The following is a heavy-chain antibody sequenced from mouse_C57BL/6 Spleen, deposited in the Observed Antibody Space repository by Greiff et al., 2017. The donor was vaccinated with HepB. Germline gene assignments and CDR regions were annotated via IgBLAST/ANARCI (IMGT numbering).Heavy chain of an antibody. CDR1: GYTLTSYW. CDR2: IHPNSGST. D-gene: IGHD2-4*01. V-gene: IGHV1-64*01. Sequence: QVQLQQPGAELVKPGASVKLSCKASGYTLTSYWMHWVKQRPGQGLEWIGMIHPNSGSTNYNEKFKSKATLTVDKSSSTAYMQLSSLTSEDSAVYYCARGGDYDVYWYFDVWGTGTTVTVSS. CDR3: ARGGDYDVYWYFDV. J-gene: IGHJ1*03.